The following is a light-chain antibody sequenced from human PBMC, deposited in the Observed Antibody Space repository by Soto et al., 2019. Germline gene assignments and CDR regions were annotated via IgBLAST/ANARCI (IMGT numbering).Light chain of an antibody. CDR3: QQYNSYPWT. J-gene: IGKJ1*01. V-gene: IGKV1-5*03. CDR1: QSISSW. CDR2: KAS. Sequence: DIQMNQSPTLSASVGDRVTITCRASQSISSWLAWYQQKPGKAPKLLIYKASSSESGVPSRFSGSGSGTEFTLTISSLQPDDFATYYCQQYNSYPWTFGPGTKVEIK.